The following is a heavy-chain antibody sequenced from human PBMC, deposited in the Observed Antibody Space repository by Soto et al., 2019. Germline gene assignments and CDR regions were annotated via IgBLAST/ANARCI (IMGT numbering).Heavy chain of an antibody. CDR1: GDSISSSSYY. J-gene: IGHJ3*02. V-gene: IGHV4-39*01. CDR3: ARNGTYTSSSSAFDI. D-gene: IGHD1-1*01. Sequence: SETLSLTCTVSGDSISSSSYYWGWIRQPPGKGLEWVGSISYRGSTYYNPSLKSRVTISVDTSKSPFSLRRSSVTAADTAVYFCARNGTYTSSSSAFDIWGQGTMVTVSS. CDR2: ISYRGST.